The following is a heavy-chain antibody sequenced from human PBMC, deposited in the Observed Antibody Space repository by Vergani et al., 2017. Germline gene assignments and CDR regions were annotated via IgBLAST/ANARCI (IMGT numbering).Heavy chain of an antibody. J-gene: IGHJ4*02. D-gene: IGHD4-17*01. CDR1: GFTFSNAW. V-gene: IGHV4-59*01. CDR3: ARVRDYEKPYFDY. Sequence: VQLVESGGGLVKPGGSLRLSCAASGFTFSNAWMSWVRQAPGKGLEWIGYIYYSGSTNYNPSLKSRVTISVDTSKNQFSLKLSSVTAADTAVYYCARVRDYEKPYFDYWGQGTLVTVSS. CDR2: IYYSGST.